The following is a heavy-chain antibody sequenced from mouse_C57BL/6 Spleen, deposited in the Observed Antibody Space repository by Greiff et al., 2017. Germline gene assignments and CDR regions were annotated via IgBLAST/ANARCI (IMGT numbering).Heavy chain of an antibody. CDR2: INPSSGYT. CDR3: AKDYYGSSYVFDY. Sequence: QVQLQQSGAELAKPGASVKLSCKASGYTFTSYWMHWVKQRPGQGLEWIGYINPSSGYTKYNQKFKDKATLTADKSSSTAYMQLSSLTYEDSAVYSCAKDYYGSSYVFDYWGQGTTLTVSS. V-gene: IGHV1-7*01. CDR1: GYTFTSYW. J-gene: IGHJ2*01. D-gene: IGHD1-1*01.